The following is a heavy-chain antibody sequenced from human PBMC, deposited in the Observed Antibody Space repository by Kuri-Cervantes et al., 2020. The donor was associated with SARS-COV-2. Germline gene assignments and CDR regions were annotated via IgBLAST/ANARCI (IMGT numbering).Heavy chain of an antibody. V-gene: IGHV4-59*11. J-gene: IGHJ4*02. Sequence: SETLSLTCTVSGGSISSHYWSWIRQPPGKGLEWIGYIYYSGSTNYNPSLKSRVTMSVGTSKNQFSLKLKSVTAADTAVYFCARVPSAGPVAGGADYWGQGTLVTVSS. CDR1: GGSISSHY. D-gene: IGHD6-19*01. CDR3: ARVPSAGPVAGGADY. CDR2: IYYSGST.